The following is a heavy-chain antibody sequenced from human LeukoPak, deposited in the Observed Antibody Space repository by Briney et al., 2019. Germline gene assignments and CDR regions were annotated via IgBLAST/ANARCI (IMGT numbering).Heavy chain of an antibody. CDR3: AKDLRLRYFTY. V-gene: IGHV3-23*01. CDR2: ISGSGGST. J-gene: IGHJ4*02. D-gene: IGHD3-9*01. Sequence: GGSLRLSCAASRFTLSSYAMSWVRQAPGKGLEWVSAISGSGGSTYYADSVKGRFTISRDNSKNTLYLQMNSLRAEDTAVYHCAKDLRLRYFTYWGQGTLVTVSS. CDR1: RFTLSSYA.